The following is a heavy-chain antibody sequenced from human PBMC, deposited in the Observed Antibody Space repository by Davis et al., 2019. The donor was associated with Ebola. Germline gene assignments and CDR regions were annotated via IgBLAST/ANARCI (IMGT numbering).Heavy chain of an antibody. CDR2: IYYSGST. V-gene: IGHV4-61*01. Sequence: SETLSLTCTVSGGSVNSGSYYWSWIRQTPGKGLEWIGYIYYSGSTNYNPSLKSRVTISVDTSKNQFSLKLSSVTAADTAVYYCARDYYDSNGYLYYFDSWGQGTLVTVSS. D-gene: IGHD3-22*01. CDR1: GGSVNSGSYY. CDR3: ARDYYDSNGYLYYFDS. J-gene: IGHJ4*02.